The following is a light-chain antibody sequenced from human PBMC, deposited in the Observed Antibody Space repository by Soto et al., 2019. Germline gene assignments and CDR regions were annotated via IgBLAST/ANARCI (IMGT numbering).Light chain of an antibody. CDR1: QSISSW. V-gene: IGKV1-5*01. CDR3: QQYNRYSLT. CDR2: DAS. Sequence: DIQMTQSPSTLSASVGDRVTITCRASQSISSWLAWYQQKPGKAPKLLIYDASSLESGVPSRFSGSGSDTEFTLTINNXQPDDFATYHCQQYNRYSLTFGGGTKVEIK. J-gene: IGKJ4*01.